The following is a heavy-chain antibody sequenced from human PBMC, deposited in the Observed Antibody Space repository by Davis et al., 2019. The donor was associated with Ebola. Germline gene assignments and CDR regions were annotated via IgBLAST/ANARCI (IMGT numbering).Heavy chain of an antibody. CDR3: AISFYFDSSGYLDY. Sequence: MPSETLSLTCTVSGGSVSSGSYYWSWIRQPPGKGLEWIGYIYYSGSTNYNPSLKSRVTISVDTSKNQFSLKLSSVTAADTAVYYCAISFYFDSSGYLDYWGQGTLVTVSS. CDR2: IYYSGST. V-gene: IGHV4-61*01. CDR1: GGSVSSGSYY. D-gene: IGHD3-22*01. J-gene: IGHJ4*02.